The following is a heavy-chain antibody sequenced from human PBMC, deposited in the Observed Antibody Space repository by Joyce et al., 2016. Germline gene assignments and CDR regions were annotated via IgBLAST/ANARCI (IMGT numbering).Heavy chain of an antibody. CDR1: GGSISSGGYS. CDR3: TRGRDFGDHSFDY. V-gene: IGHV4-30-2*01. Sequence: QLQLQESGSGLVKPSQTLSLTCAVSGGSISSGGYSWSWIRQPPGKALEWNGFIYDSGSTSYNSSLKSRVTISIDRSKNQFSLNLSSVTAADTAVYFCTRGRDFGDHSFDYWGQGILVTVSS. J-gene: IGHJ4*02. CDR2: IYDSGST. D-gene: IGHD4-17*01.